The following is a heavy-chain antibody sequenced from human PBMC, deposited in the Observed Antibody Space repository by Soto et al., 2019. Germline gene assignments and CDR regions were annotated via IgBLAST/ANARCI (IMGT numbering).Heavy chain of an antibody. CDR3: AKGLDSDYVEAIDH. Sequence: PGGSLRLSCAASGFTFSRYAMSWVRQAPGKGLEWVSAIRVSDGRTYYAESVKGRFTISRDNSKNTVYLQMSSLRVEDTAVYFCAKGLDSDYVEAIDHWGRGT. V-gene: IGHV3-23*01. CDR2: IRVSDGRT. CDR1: GFTFSRYA. J-gene: IGHJ4*02. D-gene: IGHD4-17*01.